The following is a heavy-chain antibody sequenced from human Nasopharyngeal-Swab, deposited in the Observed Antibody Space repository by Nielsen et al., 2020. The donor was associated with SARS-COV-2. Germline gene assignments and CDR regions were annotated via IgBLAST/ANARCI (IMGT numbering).Heavy chain of an antibody. CDR3: AKDSCSSTSCYTWDWGENWFDP. Sequence: WIRQPPGKGLEWVSAISGSGGSTYYAESVKGLFTISRDNSKNTLYLQMNSLRAEETAVYYCAKDSCSSTSCYTWDWGENWFDPWGQGTLVTVSS. J-gene: IGHJ5*02. CDR2: ISGSGGST. D-gene: IGHD2-2*02. V-gene: IGHV3-23*01.